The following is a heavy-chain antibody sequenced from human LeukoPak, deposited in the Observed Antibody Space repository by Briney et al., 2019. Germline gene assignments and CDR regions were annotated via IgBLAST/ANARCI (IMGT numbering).Heavy chain of an antibody. V-gene: IGHV3-7*01. J-gene: IGHJ4*02. CDR2: LNVDGSEK. Sequence: GGXLRLSCAASGFTFSDHWMNWVRQAPGKGLEWVANLNVDGSEKCYVDSVKGRFTISRDNAKNTVYLQLDNLRADDTAVYCCARSLSSAVDNYWGQGTLVTVSS. CDR1: GFTFSDHW. CDR3: ARSLSSAVDNY. D-gene: IGHD2-2*01.